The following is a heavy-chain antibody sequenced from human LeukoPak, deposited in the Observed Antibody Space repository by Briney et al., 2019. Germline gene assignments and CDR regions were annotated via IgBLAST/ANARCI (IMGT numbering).Heavy chain of an antibody. V-gene: IGHV4-39*07. CDR1: GGSISSSSYY. CDR2: IYYSGST. Sequence: SETLSLTCTVSGGSISSSSYYWGWLRQPPGKGLEWIGSIYYSGSTYYNPSLKSRVTISVDTSKNQFSLKLSSVTAADTAVYYCARAGEAAAGTFDYWGQGTLVTVSS. J-gene: IGHJ4*02. D-gene: IGHD6-13*01. CDR3: ARAGEAAAGTFDY.